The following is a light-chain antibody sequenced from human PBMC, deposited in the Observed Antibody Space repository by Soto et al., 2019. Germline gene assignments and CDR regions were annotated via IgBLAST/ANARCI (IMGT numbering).Light chain of an antibody. V-gene: IGKV1-5*01. CDR2: DAS. J-gene: IGKJ1*01. CDR1: QTISGW. CDR3: LQYNGYYRT. Sequence: DIQMTQSPSTLSASVGDTVTITCRASQTISGWLAWYQQRPGKAPNLLIFDASTLESGFPSRFSGSGSGTTFTLTISSLQSDDFATYYCLQYNGYYRTFGQGTKVDIK.